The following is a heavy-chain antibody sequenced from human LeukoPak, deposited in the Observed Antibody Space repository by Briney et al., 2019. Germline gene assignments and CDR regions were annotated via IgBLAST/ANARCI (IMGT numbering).Heavy chain of an antibody. CDR3: ARITMVRGGQGAYGMDV. V-gene: IGHV4-31*03. D-gene: IGHD3-10*01. CDR2: IYYSGST. J-gene: IGHJ6*02. Sequence: TLSLTCTVSGGSISSGGFYWIWIRPHPGKGLVWIGYIYYSGSTYYHPSLKSRVTISVDTSKNQFSLKLSSVTAADTAVYRCARITMVRGGQGAYGMDVWGQGTTVTVSS. CDR1: GGSISSGGFY.